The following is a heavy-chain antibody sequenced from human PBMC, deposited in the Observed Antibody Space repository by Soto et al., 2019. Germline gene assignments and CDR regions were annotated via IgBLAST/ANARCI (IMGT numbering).Heavy chain of an antibody. V-gene: IGHV4-39*01. CDR2: IYYSGST. J-gene: IGHJ4*02. Sequence: QLQLQESGPGLVKPSETLSLTCTVSGGSISSSSYYWGWIRQPPGKGLEWIGSIYYSGSTYYNPSLKSRVTISVDTSKNQFSLKLSSVTAADTAVYHCAKXHXDFWSGYFPWVDYWGQGTLVTVSS. CDR3: AKXHXDFWSGYFPWVDY. D-gene: IGHD3-3*01. CDR1: GGSISSSSYY.